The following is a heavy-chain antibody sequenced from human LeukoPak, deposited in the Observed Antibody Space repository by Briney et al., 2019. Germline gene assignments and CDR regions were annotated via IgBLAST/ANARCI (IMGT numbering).Heavy chain of an antibody. D-gene: IGHD2-15*01. V-gene: IGHV3-21*06. CDR1: GFNFSAHY. CDR2: ISYSSSYT. Sequence: GGSLRLSCAASGFNFSAHYMNWVRQAPGKGLEWVSSISYSSSYTYYAKSMEGRFTVFRDNAENTLYLQLNSLRAEDTAVYYCARDKAYCSGGSCYPTRSYYYYGMDVWGQGTTVTVSS. J-gene: IGHJ6*02. CDR3: ARDKAYCSGGSCYPTRSYYYYGMDV.